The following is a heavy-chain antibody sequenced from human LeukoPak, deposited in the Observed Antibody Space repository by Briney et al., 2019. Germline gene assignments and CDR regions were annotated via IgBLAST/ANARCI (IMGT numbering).Heavy chain of an antibody. V-gene: IGHV3-30*18. J-gene: IGHJ4*02. CDR1: GFTFSSYG. CDR3: AKPRETYYYGSVVY. Sequence: GRSPRLSCAASGFTFSSYGMHWVRQAPGKGLEWVAVISYDGSNKYYADSVKGRFTISRDNSKNTLYLQMNSLRAEDTAVYYCAKPRETYYYGSVVYWGQGTLVTVSS. D-gene: IGHD3-10*01. CDR2: ISYDGSNK.